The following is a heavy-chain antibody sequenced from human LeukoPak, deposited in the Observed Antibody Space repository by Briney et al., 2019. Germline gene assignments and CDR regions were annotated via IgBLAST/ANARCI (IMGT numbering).Heavy chain of an antibody. D-gene: IGHD3-16*01. J-gene: IGHJ4*02. CDR3: TRGAGWLIDY. CDR2: IYSSGST. Sequence: SQTLSLTCTVSGGSISSGDYYWTWIRQPAGKGLEWIGRIYSSGSTNYNPSLKSRVTISADTSKNQFSLKLNSLTTADTAVYYCTRGAGWLIDYWGQGILVTVSS. V-gene: IGHV4-61*02. CDR1: GGSISSGDYY.